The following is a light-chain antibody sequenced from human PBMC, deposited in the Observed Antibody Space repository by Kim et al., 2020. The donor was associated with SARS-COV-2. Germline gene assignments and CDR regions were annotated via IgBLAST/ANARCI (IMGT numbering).Light chain of an antibody. Sequence: DIQMTQSPSTLSASVGDGVTITCRASHSISSWLAWYQQKAGKAPKVLIYKASTLESGVPSRFSGSGAGTEFTLTITSLQPDDFATYYCQQYSSYPYTFGQGTKLEI. CDR1: HSISSW. CDR2: KAS. V-gene: IGKV1-5*03. J-gene: IGKJ2*01. CDR3: QQYSSYPYT.